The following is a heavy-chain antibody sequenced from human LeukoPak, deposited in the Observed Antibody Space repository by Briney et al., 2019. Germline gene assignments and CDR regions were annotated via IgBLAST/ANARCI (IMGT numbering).Heavy chain of an antibody. Sequence: GGSLTLSCVASGFSFSRYGMHWVRQAPGKGLEWVGVIWFEGSRQYYAGSVRGRLTISRDNAEKSVSLQMNSLTAEDTAVYYCARDLPTGTDRAYFDNWGQGTLVTVSS. D-gene: IGHD7-27*01. CDR1: GFSFSRYG. CDR3: ARDLPTGTDRAYFDN. V-gene: IGHV3-33*01. J-gene: IGHJ4*02. CDR2: IWFEGSRQ.